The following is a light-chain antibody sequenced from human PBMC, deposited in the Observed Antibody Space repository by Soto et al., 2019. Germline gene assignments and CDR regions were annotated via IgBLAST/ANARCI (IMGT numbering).Light chain of an antibody. CDR2: GAS. CDR3: QQYGSSGT. Sequence: EMVLTQSPGTLSLSPGERATLSCRASQSVSSSYLGWYQQKPGQAPRLLMYGASSRATGIPERFSGSGSGTDFTLTISRLEPEDFAVYYCQQYGSSGTFGQGTKVDI. J-gene: IGKJ1*01. CDR1: QSVSSSY. V-gene: IGKV3-20*01.